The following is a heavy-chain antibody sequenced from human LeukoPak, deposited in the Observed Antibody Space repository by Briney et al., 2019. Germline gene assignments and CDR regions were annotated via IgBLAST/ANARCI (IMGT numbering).Heavy chain of an antibody. Sequence: SETLSLTCTVSGGSISSSSYYWGWIRQPPGKGLEWIGSIYYSGSTNYNPSLKSRVTISVDTSKNQFSLRLSSVTAADTAVYYCARLQYSTGWSTIDYWGQGTLVTVSS. J-gene: IGHJ4*02. CDR2: IYYSGST. V-gene: IGHV4-39*07. CDR3: ARLQYSTGWSTIDY. CDR1: GGSISSSSYY. D-gene: IGHD6-19*01.